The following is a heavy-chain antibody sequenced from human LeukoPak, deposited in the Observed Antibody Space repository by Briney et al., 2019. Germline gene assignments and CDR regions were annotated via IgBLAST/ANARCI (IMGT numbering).Heavy chain of an antibody. CDR1: GGSTSSSTHY. V-gene: IGHV4-61*02. CDR3: ARGVSTINFDF. CDR2: IYASGST. Sequence: SETLSLTCTVSGGSTSSSTHYWRWIRQPAGKGLEWIGRIYASGSTNYNPSLKSRATISVDTSKNQFSLKLSSVTAADTAVYYCARGVSTINFDFWGQGTLVTVSS. J-gene: IGHJ4*02. D-gene: IGHD5/OR15-5a*01.